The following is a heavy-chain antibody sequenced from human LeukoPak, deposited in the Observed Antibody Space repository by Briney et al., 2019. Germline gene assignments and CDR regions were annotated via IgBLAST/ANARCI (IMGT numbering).Heavy chain of an antibody. V-gene: IGHV4-59*01. CDR3: ARAGSSSPDWYFDL. CDR2: IYYSGST. D-gene: IGHD6-13*01. J-gene: IGHJ2*01. CDR1: GGSISSYY. Sequence: PSETLSLTCTVSGGSISSYYWSWIRQPPGKGLEWIGYIYYSGSTNYNPSLKSRVTISVDTSKNQFSLKLSSVTAADTAVYYCARAGSSSPDWYFDLWGRGTLVTVSS.